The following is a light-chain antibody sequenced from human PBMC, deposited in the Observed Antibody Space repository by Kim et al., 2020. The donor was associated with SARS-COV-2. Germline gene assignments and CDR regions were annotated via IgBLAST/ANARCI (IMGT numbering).Light chain of an antibody. CDR3: QQSYSTPRT. CDR1: QSISSY. CDR2: AAS. J-gene: IGKJ1*01. Sequence: ASVGDRVTITCRASQSISSYLNWYQQKPGKAPKLLIYAASSLQSGFPSRFSGSGSGTDFTLTISSLQPEDFATYYCQQSYSTPRTFGQGTKVDIK. V-gene: IGKV1-39*01.